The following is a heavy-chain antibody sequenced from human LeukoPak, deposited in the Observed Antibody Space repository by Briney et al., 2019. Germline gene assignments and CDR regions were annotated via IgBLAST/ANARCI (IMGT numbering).Heavy chain of an antibody. CDR2: IYHSGST. CDR3: ARRPRTPMVRGSNWFDP. CDR1: GYSISSGYY. D-gene: IGHD3-10*01. J-gene: IGHJ5*02. V-gene: IGHV4-38-2*01. Sequence: SDTLSLTCAVSGYSISSGYYWGWIRQPPGKGLEWIGSIYHSGSTYYNPSLKSRVTISVDTSKNQFSLKLSSVTAADTAVYYCARRPRTPMVRGSNWFDPWGQGTLVTVSS.